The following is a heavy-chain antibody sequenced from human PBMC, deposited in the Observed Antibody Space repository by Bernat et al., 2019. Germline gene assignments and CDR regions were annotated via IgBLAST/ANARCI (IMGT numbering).Heavy chain of an antibody. D-gene: IGHD2-15*01. Sequence: VQLVESGGGLVQPGGSLRLSCAASGFTFSSYWMSWVRQAPGKGLEWIGSIYYSGSTYYNPSLKSRVTISVDTSKNQFSLKLSSVTAADTAVYYCARIVTDWFDPWGQGTLVTVSS. V-gene: IGHV4-59*05. CDR1: GFTFSSYW. J-gene: IGHJ5*02. CDR3: ARIVTDWFDP. CDR2: IYYSGST.